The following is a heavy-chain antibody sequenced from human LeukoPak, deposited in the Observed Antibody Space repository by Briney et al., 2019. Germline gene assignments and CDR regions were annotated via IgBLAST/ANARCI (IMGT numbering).Heavy chain of an antibody. CDR2: INSDGSST. Sequence: EGSLRLSCAASGFTFSSYWMHWVRQAPWKGLVWVSCINSDGSSTSYADSVKGRFTISRDNAKNTLYLQMNSLRAEDTAVYYCARAPSTYYYDSSGEYYFDYWGQGTLVTVSS. CDR3: ARAPSTYYYDSSGEYYFDY. J-gene: IGHJ4*02. V-gene: IGHV3-74*01. CDR1: GFTFSSYW. D-gene: IGHD3-22*01.